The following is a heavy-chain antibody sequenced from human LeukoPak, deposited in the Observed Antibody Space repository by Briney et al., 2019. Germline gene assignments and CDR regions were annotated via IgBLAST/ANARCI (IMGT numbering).Heavy chain of an antibody. J-gene: IGHJ4*02. CDR1: GFTFGDYA. Sequence: PGGSLRLSCAASGFTFGDYAMSWVRQAPGKGLEWVGFIRSKAYGGTTEYAASVKGRFTISRDDSKSIAYLQMNSLKTEDTAVYYCSRGYSGSSYGYYFDYWGQGTLVTVSS. CDR2: IRSKAYGGTT. CDR3: SRGYSGSSYGYYFDY. V-gene: IGHV3-49*04. D-gene: IGHD1-26*01.